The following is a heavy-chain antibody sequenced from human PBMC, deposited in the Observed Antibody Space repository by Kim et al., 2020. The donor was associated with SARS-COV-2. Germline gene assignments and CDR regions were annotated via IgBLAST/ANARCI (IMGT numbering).Heavy chain of an antibody. CDR2: IYYSGST. V-gene: IGHV4-31*03. CDR1: GGSISSGGYY. D-gene: IGHD1-26*01. J-gene: IGHJ5*02. CDR3: ASDADPSGGYWFDP. Sequence: SETLSLTCTVSGGSISSGGYYWSWIRQHPGKGLEWIGYIYYSGSTYYNPSLKSRVTISVDTSKNQFSLKLSSVTAADTAVYYCASDADPSGGYWFDPWGQGTLVTVSS.